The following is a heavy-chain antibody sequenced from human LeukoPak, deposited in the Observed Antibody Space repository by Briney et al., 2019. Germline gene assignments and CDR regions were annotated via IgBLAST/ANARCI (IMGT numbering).Heavy chain of an antibody. J-gene: IGHJ4*02. Sequence: GGSLRLSCEASGFIFNHYALHWVRQAPNKGQEWVAVIWSDGTNRYYADSVKGRFSIFRDDSQKRVFLQMNSLRAEDTAVYYCVRDAQRGFDYSNSLQYWGQGALVTVSS. CDR2: IWSDGTNR. D-gene: IGHD4-11*01. CDR1: GFIFNHYA. CDR3: VRDAQRGFDYSNSLQY. V-gene: IGHV3-33*01.